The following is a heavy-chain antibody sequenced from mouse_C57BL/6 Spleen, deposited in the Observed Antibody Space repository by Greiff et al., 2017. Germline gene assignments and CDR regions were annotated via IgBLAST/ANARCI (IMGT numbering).Heavy chain of an antibody. CDR3: ARWLLRWGYIDY. J-gene: IGHJ2*01. D-gene: IGHD2-3*01. CDR1: GYTFTSYS. Sequence: VQLQQPGAELVMPGASVKLSCKASGYTFTSYSMHWVKQRPGQGLEWIGEIDPSDSYTNFNQKFKGKSPLTVDTSSSTAYMPPRSLTSEDSAVYYCARWLLRWGYIDYWGQGTTLTVSS. CDR2: IDPSDSYT. V-gene: IGHV1-69*01.